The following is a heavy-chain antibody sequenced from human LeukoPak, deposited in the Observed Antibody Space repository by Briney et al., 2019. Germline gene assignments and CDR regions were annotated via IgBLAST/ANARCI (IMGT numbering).Heavy chain of an antibody. V-gene: IGHV3-49*03. D-gene: IGHD2-21*02. CDR1: GFTLDVYG. J-gene: IGHJ6*01. CDR2: IRGIHYGGTT. Sequence: GGSLRLSCTASGFTLDVYGTSWFRQAPGKGVEWVGLIRGIHYGGTTQSAASVSGRFTISRDDSQRIADLQMNSLKPEYTPLYYCSSGDCGGDPLYGWGQGTTV. CDR3: SSGDCGGDPLYG.